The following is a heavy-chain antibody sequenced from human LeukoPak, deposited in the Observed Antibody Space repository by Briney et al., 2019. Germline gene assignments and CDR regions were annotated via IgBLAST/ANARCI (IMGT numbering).Heavy chain of an antibody. Sequence: SETLSLTCAVHGGSCDDYYCSWIRRPPGKGLEWIGEIHPHGIFYYNSSLMSRVTISIDTSKSQFSLRLTSVTAADTAFYFCARGRDRSKAGDHWGQGSLVTVSS. CDR3: ARGRDRSKAGDH. CDR1: GGSCDDYY. J-gene: IGHJ4*02. V-gene: IGHV4-34*01. D-gene: IGHD5-24*01. CDR2: IHPHGIF.